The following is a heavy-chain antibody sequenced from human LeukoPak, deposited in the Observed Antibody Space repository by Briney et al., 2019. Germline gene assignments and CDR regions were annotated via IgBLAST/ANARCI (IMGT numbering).Heavy chain of an antibody. J-gene: IGHJ6*03. CDR1: GGSFSGYY. Sequence: SETLSLTCAVYGGSFSGYYWSWIRRPPGQGLEWIGEINHSGSTNYNPSLKSRVTISVDTSTHQFSLTLSSVTAADTAVYYCATRGWGYDILTGYSARYYSYYIDVWGKGTTVTVSS. D-gene: IGHD3-9*01. CDR3: ATRGWGYDILTGYSARYYSYYIDV. CDR2: INHSGST. V-gene: IGHV4-34*01.